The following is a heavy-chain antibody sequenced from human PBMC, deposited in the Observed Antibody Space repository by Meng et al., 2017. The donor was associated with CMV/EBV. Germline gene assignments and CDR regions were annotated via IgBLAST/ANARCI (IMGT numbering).Heavy chain of an antibody. V-gene: IGHV4-34*01. CDR3: ARGRGPGSMVRHVGLYYYGMDV. Sequence: SETLSLTCAVYGGSFSGYYWSWIRQPPGKGLEWIGEINHSGSTNYNPSLKSRVTISVDTSENQFSLKLSSVTAADTAVYYCARGRGPGSMVRHVGLYYYGMDVWGQGTTVTVSS. CDR2: INHSGST. J-gene: IGHJ6*02. D-gene: IGHD3-10*01. CDR1: GGSFSGYY.